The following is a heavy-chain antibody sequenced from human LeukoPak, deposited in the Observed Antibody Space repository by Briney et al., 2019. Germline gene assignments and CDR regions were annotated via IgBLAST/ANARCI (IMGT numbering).Heavy chain of an antibody. D-gene: IGHD5-18*01. Sequence: SETLSLTCAVYGGSFSGCYWSWIRQPPGKGLEWIGEINHSGSTNYNPSLKSRVTISVDTSKNQFSLKLSSVTAADTAVYYCARVYRGYSYDFDYWGQGTLVTVSS. CDR1: GGSFSGCY. CDR3: ARVYRGYSYDFDY. CDR2: INHSGST. V-gene: IGHV4-34*01. J-gene: IGHJ4*02.